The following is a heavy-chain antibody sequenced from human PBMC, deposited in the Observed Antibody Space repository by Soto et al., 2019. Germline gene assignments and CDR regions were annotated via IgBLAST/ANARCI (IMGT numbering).Heavy chain of an antibody. CDR2: IYWDDDK. V-gene: IGHV2-5*02. CDR1: GFSLSTSGVG. D-gene: IGHD6-13*01. J-gene: IGHJ5*02. CDR3: AHSIRYSSTYYSCFDP. Sequence: QITLKESGPTLVKPTQTLTLTCTFSGFSLSTSGVGVGWIRQPPGKALEWLALIYWDDDKRYSPSLKSRLTITKDTSKNQVALTMTNMDPVDPATYYCAHSIRYSSTYYSCFDPWGQGTLVTVSS.